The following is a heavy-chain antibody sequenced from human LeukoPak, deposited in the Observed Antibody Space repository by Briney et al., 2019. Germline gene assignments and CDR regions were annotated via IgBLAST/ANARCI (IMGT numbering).Heavy chain of an antibody. CDR1: GGSISSYY. CDR3: ATYSSASDAFDI. V-gene: IGHV4-59*12. CDR2: IYYSGST. D-gene: IGHD6-19*01. J-gene: IGHJ3*02. Sequence: KPSETLSLTCTVSGGSISSYYWSWIRQPPGKGLEWIGYIYYSGSTNYNPSLKSRVSMSIDTSKNQFSLKLSSVAAADTAFYYCATYSSASDAFDIWGQGTKVTVSS.